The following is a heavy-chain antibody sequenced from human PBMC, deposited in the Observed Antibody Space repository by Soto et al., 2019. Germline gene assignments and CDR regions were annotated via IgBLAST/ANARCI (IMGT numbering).Heavy chain of an antibody. V-gene: IGHV4-31*03. D-gene: IGHD3-22*01. CDR3: ARGGYYDSSGYYGY. CDR1: GGSLSSGGYY. J-gene: IGHJ4*02. Sequence: QVQLQESGPGLVKPSQTLSLTCTVSGGSLSSGGYYWSWIRQHPGKGLEWIGYIYYSGSTYSNPSLKSRVNISVDTSKNQSSLKLSSVTAADTAVYYCARGGYYDSSGYYGYWGQGTLVTVSS. CDR2: IYYSGST.